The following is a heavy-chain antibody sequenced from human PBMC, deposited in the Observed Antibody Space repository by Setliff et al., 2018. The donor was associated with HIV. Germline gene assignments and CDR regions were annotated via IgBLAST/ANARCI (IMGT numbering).Heavy chain of an antibody. D-gene: IGHD2-21*01. CDR2: IYYSGTT. CDR1: SDSISSSTFY. V-gene: IGHV4-39*01. J-gene: IGHJ3*02. CDR3: ARPRLRGSGAFDI. Sequence: SETLSLTCSVSSDSISSSTFYWGWIRQPPGKGLEWIGSIYYSGTTYYNPSLKSRVAISVDTSKNQFSLKLSSVTAADTAVYYCARPRLRGSGAFDIWGQGTMVTVSS.